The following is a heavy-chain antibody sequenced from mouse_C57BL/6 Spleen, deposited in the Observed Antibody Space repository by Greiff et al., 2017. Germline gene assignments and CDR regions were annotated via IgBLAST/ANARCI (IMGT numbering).Heavy chain of an antibody. J-gene: IGHJ4*01. D-gene: IGHD2-4*01. V-gene: IGHV1-49*01. CDR1: YFAFMASA. Sequence: VVESGAELVRPGSSVKLSCTASYFAFMASAMHWVKQRPGHGLEWIGSFNMYSDATEYSENFKGKATFTANTSSSTAYMELSSLTSEDSAADDCARSGPYDYVGAMDYWGQGTSVTVSS. CDR2: FNMYSDAT. CDR3: ARSGPYDYVGAMDY.